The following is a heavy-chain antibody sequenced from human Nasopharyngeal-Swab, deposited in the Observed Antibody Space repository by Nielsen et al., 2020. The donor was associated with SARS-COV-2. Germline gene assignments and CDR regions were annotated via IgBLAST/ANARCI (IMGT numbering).Heavy chain of an antibody. D-gene: IGHD2-8*01. J-gene: IGHJ5*02. CDR2: IWYDGSNK. CDR3: ARVVMVYAIYWFDP. Sequence: WIRQPPGKGLEWVAVIWYDGSNKYYADSVKGRFTISRDNSKNTLYLQMNSLRAEDTAVYYCARVVMVYAIYWFDPWGQGTLVTVSS. V-gene: IGHV3-33*01.